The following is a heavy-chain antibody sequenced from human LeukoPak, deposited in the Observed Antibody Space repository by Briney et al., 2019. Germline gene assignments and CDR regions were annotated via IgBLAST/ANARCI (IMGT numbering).Heavy chain of an antibody. CDR2: INHSGST. CDR1: GGSFSGYY. J-gene: IGHJ4*02. CDR3: ARGRPDELRFLFRPTPLFDY. Sequence: SETLSLTCAVYGGSFSGYYWSWIRQPPGKGLGWIGEINHSGSTNYNPSLKSRVTISVDTSKNQFSLKLSSVTAADTAVYYCARGRPDELRFLFRPTPLFDYWGQGTLVTVSS. V-gene: IGHV4-34*01. D-gene: IGHD3-3*01.